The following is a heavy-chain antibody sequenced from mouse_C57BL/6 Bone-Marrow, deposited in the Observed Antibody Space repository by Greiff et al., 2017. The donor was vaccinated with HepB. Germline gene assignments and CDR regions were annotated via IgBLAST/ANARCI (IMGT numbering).Heavy chain of an antibody. J-gene: IGHJ3*01. CDR1: GYTFTSYW. Sequence: QVQLKQPGAELVKPGASVKVSCKASGYTFTSYWMHWVKQRPGQGLEWIGRIHPSDSDTNYNQKFKGKATLTVDKSSSTAYMQLSSLTSEDSAVYYCAIALYDYDDGGFAYWGQGTLVTVSA. CDR2: IHPSDSDT. V-gene: IGHV1-74*01. D-gene: IGHD2-4*01. CDR3: AIALYDYDDGGFAY.